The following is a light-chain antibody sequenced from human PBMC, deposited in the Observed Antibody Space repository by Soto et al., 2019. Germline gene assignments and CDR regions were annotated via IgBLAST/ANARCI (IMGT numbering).Light chain of an antibody. CDR1: STNIGSNY. CDR2: QNN. J-gene: IGLJ1*01. CDR3: ASWDDSLSGYV. V-gene: IGLV1-47*01. Sequence: QAVVSQPPSASGTPGQRVTISCSGSSTNIGSNYVYWYHHLPGTAPKLLMYQNNQRPSGVPDRFSGSKSGTSASLAISGLRSEDEADFYCASWDDSLSGYVFGTGTKVTVL.